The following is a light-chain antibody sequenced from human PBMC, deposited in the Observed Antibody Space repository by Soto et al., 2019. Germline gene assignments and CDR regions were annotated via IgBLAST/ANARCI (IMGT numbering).Light chain of an antibody. CDR3: QQLNTYPYT. J-gene: IGKJ2*01. Sequence: IQLTQSPSSLSASVGDRVTITCRASQGISSHLAWYQQKPGKAPNLLIYAASTLQSGVPSRFSGSGYGTDFTLTIIGLQPEDFATYYCQQLNTYPYTFGQGTKLEIK. V-gene: IGKV1-9*01. CDR2: AAS. CDR1: QGISSH.